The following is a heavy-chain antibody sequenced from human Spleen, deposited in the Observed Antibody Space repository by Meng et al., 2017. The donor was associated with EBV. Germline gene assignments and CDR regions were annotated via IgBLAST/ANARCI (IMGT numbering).Heavy chain of an antibody. D-gene: IGHD1-1*01. CDR1: GGSISTSNW. CDR2: VFRTGDT. Sequence: VHVQESGPGQGNPSGTLSLICTVSGGSISTSNWWSWVRQSPEKGLEWIGEVFRTGDTNYNPSLKSRVTILIDKSKNQFSLKLNSVTAADTAIYFCASDGISRYFDNWGPGTLVTVSS. J-gene: IGHJ4*02. V-gene: IGHV4-4*02. CDR3: ASDGISRYFDN.